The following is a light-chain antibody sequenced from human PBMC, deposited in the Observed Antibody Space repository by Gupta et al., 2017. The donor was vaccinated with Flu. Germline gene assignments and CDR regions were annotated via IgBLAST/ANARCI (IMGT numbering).Light chain of an antibody. CDR1: SSNIRSNT. Sequence: SVLTHPPSASVTTGQRVTIAYSGSSSNIRSNTVNWYQQLPGTAPKLLIDSNNQRPSGVPDRVSGSRSGTSASLAISGLQSEDEADYYCAAWDDSLNGWVFGGGTKLTVL. J-gene: IGLJ3*02. V-gene: IGLV1-44*01. CDR2: SNN. CDR3: AAWDDSLNGWV.